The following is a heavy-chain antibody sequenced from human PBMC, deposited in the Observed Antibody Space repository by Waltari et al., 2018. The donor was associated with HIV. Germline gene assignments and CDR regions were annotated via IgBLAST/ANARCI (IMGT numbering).Heavy chain of an antibody. V-gene: IGHV4-59*01. Sequence: QVQLQESGPGLVKPSETLSLTCTVSGGSISSYYWSWIRQPPGKGLEWIGYIYYSGSTNYNPSLKSRVTISVDTSKNQFSLKLSSVTAADTAVYYCARRGGYYYGMDVWGQGTTVTVSS. CDR3: ARRGGYYYGMDV. CDR2: IYYSGST. J-gene: IGHJ6*02. D-gene: IGHD3-16*01. CDR1: GGSISSYY.